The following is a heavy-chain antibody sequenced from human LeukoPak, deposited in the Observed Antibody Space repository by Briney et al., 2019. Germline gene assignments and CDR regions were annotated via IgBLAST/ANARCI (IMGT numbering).Heavy chain of an antibody. J-gene: IGHJ4*02. D-gene: IGHD1-26*01. CDR1: GFTFSSYG. V-gene: IGHV3-9*01. CDR3: AKSSGGYHSSYYFDY. CDR2: ISWNSGSI. Sequence: GRSLRLSCAASGFTFSSYGMHWVRQAPGKGLEWVSGISWNSGSIGYADSVKGRFTISRDNAKNSLYLQMNSLRAEDTALYYCAKSSGGYHSSYYFDYWGQGTLVTVSS.